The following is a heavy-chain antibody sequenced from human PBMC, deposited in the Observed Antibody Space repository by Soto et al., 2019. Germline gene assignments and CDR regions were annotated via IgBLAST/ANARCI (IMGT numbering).Heavy chain of an antibody. CDR3: ARHVPAAGYYYGMDV. J-gene: IGHJ6*02. D-gene: IGHD2-2*01. Sequence: QVQLVQSGAEVKKPGSSVKVSCKASGGTFSSYAISWVRQAPGQGLEWMGGIIPIFGTANYAQKFQGRVTVTAEESKSTAYMELSSLRSEDTAVYYCARHVPAAGYYYGMDVWGQGTTVTVSS. CDR1: GGTFSSYA. CDR2: IIPIFGTA. V-gene: IGHV1-69*12.